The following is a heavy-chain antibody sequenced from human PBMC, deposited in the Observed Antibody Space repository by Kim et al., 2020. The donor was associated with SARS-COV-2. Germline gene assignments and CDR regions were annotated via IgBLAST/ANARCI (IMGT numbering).Heavy chain of an antibody. CDR1: GLTFGDFG. CDR2: IWFDGTND. J-gene: IGHJ4*02. CDR3: ATERSGYAFDY. V-gene: IGHV3-33*01. Sequence: GGSLRLSCAASGLTFGDFGMHWVRQAPGKGLEWVAVIWFDGTNDCYADSVKGRFTISRDDSINTPYLQMNSLRAEDTALYFCATERSGYAFDYLGQGTLV. D-gene: IGHD3-3*01.